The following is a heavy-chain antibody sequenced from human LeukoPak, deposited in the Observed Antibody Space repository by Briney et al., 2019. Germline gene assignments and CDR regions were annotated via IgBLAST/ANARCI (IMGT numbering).Heavy chain of an antibody. V-gene: IGHV1-18*01. J-gene: IGHJ4*02. CDR2: ISAYNNNT. D-gene: IGHD3-16*01. CDR1: GYTFISYD. Sequence: ASVKVSCKASGYTFISYDFSRVRQAPGQGLEWMGWISAYNNNTNYAQKLQGRVTMTTDTSTSTAYMELRSLRSDDTAVYYCARGLHYGDYWGQGTLVTVSS. CDR3: ARGLHYGDY.